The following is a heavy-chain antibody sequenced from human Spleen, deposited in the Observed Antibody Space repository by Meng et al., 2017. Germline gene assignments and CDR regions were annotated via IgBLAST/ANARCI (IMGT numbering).Heavy chain of an antibody. CDR2: INPDGGST. CDR3: ARAVAGFEYFQH. CDR1: GFTITTYG. D-gene: IGHD6-19*01. Sequence: QVQLVQSWAEVRKSGASVKVSCSFSGFTITTYGIHWVQQSPGQGLEWMGIINPDGGSTIYAQNFQGRVTMTRDTSTNTVYMELSSLRFDDTAVYYCARAVAGFEYFQHWGQGTLVTVSS. V-gene: IGHV1-46*01. J-gene: IGHJ1*01.